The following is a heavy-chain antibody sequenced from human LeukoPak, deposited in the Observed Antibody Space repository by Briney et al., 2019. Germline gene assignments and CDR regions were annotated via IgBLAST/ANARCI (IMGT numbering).Heavy chain of an antibody. V-gene: IGHV3-23*01. CDR3: AQCPHYYYDSSGYFSNYFDY. D-gene: IGHD3-22*01. Sequence: GGSLRLSCAASGFTFSSYAMSWVRQAPGKGLEWVSAISGSGGSTYYADSVKGRFTISRDNSKNTLYLQMNSLRAEDTAVYYCAQCPHYYYDSSGYFSNYFDYWGQGTLVTVSS. J-gene: IGHJ4*02. CDR2: ISGSGGST. CDR1: GFTFSSYA.